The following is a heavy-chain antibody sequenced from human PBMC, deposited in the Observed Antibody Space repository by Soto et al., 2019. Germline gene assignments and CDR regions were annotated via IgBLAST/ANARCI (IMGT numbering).Heavy chain of an antibody. J-gene: IGHJ5*02. V-gene: IGHV3-23*01. D-gene: IGHD6-6*01. Sequence: PGGSLRLSCEASGFIFSSYAITWVRQAPGKGLGWVSTISGTGVNTYYADSVKGRFTVSRDNSKNTVWLQMNSLRAADSSVYYCAKDSVHNLYRTSSLEDCFGPWGQGTLVTVSS. CDR1: GFIFSSYA. CDR3: AKDSVHNLYRTSSLEDCFGP. CDR2: ISGTGVNT.